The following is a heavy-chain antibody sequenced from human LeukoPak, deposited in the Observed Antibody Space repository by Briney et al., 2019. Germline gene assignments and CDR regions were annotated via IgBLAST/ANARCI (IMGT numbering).Heavy chain of an antibody. V-gene: IGHV4-39*07. J-gene: IGHJ4*02. D-gene: IGHD5-24*01. CDR1: GGSISSSSYY. CDR3: AGVEMATGYYFDY. Sequence: SETLSLTCTVSGGSISSSSYYWGWIRQPPGKGLEWIGSIYYSGSTYYNPSLKSRVTMSVDTSKNQFSLKLSSVTAADTAVYYCAGVEMATGYYFDYWGQGTLVTVSS. CDR2: IYYSGST.